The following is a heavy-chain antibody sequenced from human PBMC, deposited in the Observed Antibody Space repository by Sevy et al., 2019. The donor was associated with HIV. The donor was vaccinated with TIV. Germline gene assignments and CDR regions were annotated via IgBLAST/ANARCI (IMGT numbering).Heavy chain of an antibody. CDR1: GGTFSSYA. D-gene: IGHD5-12*01. V-gene: IGHV1-69*13. Sequence: SVKVSCKASGGTFSSYAISWVRQAPGQGLEWMGGIIPIFGTANYAQKFQGRVTITADESTSTAYMELSSLRSEDTAVYYCARDSGIVATIIYYYYGMDVWGQGTTVTVSS. CDR3: ARDSGIVATIIYYYYGMDV. J-gene: IGHJ6*02. CDR2: IIPIFGTA.